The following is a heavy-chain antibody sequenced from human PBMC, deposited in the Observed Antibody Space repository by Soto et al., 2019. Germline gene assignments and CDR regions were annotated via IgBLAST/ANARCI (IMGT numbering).Heavy chain of an antibody. CDR3: ARWQDGYNFFDY. J-gene: IGHJ4*02. V-gene: IGHV4-30-4*01. Sequence: PSETLSLTCTVSGGSISSGDYYWSWIRQPPGKGLEWIGYIYYSGSTYYNPSLRSRVTISVDTSKKQFSLKLNSVTAADTAVYYCARWQDGYNFFDYWVQGTLVTVFS. CDR2: IYYSGST. D-gene: IGHD5-12*01. CDR1: GGSISSGDYY.